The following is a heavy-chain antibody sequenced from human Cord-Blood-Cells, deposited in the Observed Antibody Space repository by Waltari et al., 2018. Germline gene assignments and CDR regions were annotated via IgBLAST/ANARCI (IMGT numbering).Heavy chain of an antibody. Sequence: QLQLQESGSGLVKPSQTLSLTCAVSGGSISSGGYSWSWIRQPPGKGLEWIGYIYHSGSTSYNPTLKGRVTISVDRSKNQFSLKLSSVTAADTAVYYCARGSGPAAPYWYFDLWGRGTLVTVSS. D-gene: IGHD6-13*01. CDR2: IYHSGST. J-gene: IGHJ2*01. V-gene: IGHV4-30-2*01. CDR1: GGSISSGGYS. CDR3: ARGSGPAAPYWYFDL.